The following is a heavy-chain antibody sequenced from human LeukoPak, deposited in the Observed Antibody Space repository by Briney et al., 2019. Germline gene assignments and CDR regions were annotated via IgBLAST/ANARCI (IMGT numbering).Heavy chain of an antibody. J-gene: IGHJ3*02. V-gene: IGHV4-34*01. D-gene: IGHD1-26*01. CDR2: INHSGST. CDR3: ASLVGATSLDAFDI. Sequence: SETLSLTCAVYGGSFSGYYWSRIRQPPGKGLEWIGEINHSGSTNYNPSLKSRVTISVDTSKNQFSLKLSSVTAADTAVYYCASLVGATSLDAFDIWGQGTMVTVSS. CDR1: GGSFSGYY.